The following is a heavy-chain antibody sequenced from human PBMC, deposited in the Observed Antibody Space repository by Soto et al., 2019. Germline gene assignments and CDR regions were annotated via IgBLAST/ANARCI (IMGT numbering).Heavy chain of an antibody. CDR2: INHSGST. D-gene: IGHD1-26*01. J-gene: IGHJ4*02. CDR3: ARGRGIVGATEDFDY. Sequence: PSETLSLTCAVYGGSFSGYYWSWIRQPPGKGLEWIGEINHSGSTNYNPSLKSRVTISVDTSKNQFSLKLSSVTAADTAVYYCARGRGIVGATEDFDYWGQGTLVTVSS. V-gene: IGHV4-34*01. CDR1: GGSFSGYY.